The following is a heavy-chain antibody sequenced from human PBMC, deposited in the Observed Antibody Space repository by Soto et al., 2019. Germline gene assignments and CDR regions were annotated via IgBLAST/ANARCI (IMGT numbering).Heavy chain of an antibody. CDR2: ISGSGGFT. J-gene: IGHJ4*02. V-gene: IGHV3-23*01. CDR1: GFTFSSYA. Sequence: EVQLLESGGGLVQPGGSLRLSCAASGFTFSSYAMNWVRQAPGKGLEWVSTISGSGGFTYYADSVKGRFTISRDNAKNTVFLQMNSRRAEDTAVYYCAKDWGYCSTITCRQPFDYWGPGTLVTVSS. D-gene: IGHD2-2*01. CDR3: AKDWGYCSTITCRQPFDY.